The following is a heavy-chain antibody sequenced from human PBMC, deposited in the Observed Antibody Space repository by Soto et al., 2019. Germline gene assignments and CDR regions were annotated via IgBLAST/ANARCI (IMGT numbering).Heavy chain of an antibody. CDR2: INAGNGNT. CDR3: ARAVAVPADFDY. Sequence: ASVKVSCKASGYTFTSYAMHWVRQAPGQRLEWMGWINAGNGNTKYSQKFQGRVTITRDTSASTAYMELSGLRSEDTAVYYCARAVAVPADFDYWGQGTTVTVSS. J-gene: IGHJ4*03. CDR1: GYTFTSYA. V-gene: IGHV1-3*01. D-gene: IGHD6-19*01.